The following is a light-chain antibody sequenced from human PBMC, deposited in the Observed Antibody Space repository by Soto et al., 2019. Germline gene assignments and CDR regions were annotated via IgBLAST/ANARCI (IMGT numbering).Light chain of an antibody. CDR2: GAF. J-gene: IGKJ1*01. CDR1: QGIRND. Sequence: DIQMTQSPSSLSASVGDRVTVTCRASQGIRNDLGLYQQKPGKAPQRLIYGAFSLQSGVPSRFSGSGSETEFTLTISSLQPEDSATYYCLQNNGLPPTFGQGTKVEIK. CDR3: LQNNGLPPT. V-gene: IGKV1-17*01.